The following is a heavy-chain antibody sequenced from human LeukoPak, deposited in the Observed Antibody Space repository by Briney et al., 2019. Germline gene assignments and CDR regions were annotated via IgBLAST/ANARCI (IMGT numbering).Heavy chain of an antibody. J-gene: IGHJ4*02. D-gene: IGHD3-3*01. Sequence: GGSLRLSCAASGFTFSGYWMHWVRQVPGKGLVWVSHINSDGSWTSYADSVKGRFTISRDNSKNTLYLQMNSLRAEDTAVYYCAKSTALRSYYDFWSGYLDWGQGTLVTVSS. CDR3: AKSTALRSYYDFWSGYLD. CDR1: GFTFSGYW. V-gene: IGHV3-74*01. CDR2: INSDGSWT.